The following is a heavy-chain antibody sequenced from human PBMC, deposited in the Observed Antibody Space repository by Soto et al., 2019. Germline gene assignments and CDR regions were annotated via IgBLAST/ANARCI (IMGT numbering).Heavy chain of an antibody. Sequence: KTSETLSLTCTVSGASINSGGYYWSWIRQHPGKGLEWIGYIFYSGNTYYNPSLKSRVTISVDTSKSHFSLRLSSVTAADTAVYYCARLRDGVLDYWGQGTLVTVSS. CDR3: ARLRDGVLDY. CDR2: IFYSGNT. J-gene: IGHJ4*02. CDR1: GASINSGGYY. V-gene: IGHV4-31*03. D-gene: IGHD5-12*01.